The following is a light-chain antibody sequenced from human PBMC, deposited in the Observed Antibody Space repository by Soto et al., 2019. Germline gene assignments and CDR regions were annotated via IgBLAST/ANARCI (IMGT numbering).Light chain of an antibody. Sequence: QSALTQPASVSGSPGQSITISCTGTSSDVGAFNYVSWYQHLPGNAPKLMIYEVTNRPSGVSIRFSASKSGNTASLTISGLQAEDEAHYYCSSYTTTATWVFGGGTKLTVL. CDR3: SSYTTTATWV. CDR1: SSDVGAFNY. V-gene: IGLV2-14*01. CDR2: EVT. J-gene: IGLJ3*02.